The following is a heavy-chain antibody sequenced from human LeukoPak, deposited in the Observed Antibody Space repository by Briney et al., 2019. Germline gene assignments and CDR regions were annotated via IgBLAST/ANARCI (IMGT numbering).Heavy chain of an antibody. J-gene: IGHJ4*02. D-gene: IGHD3-22*01. CDR1: GGSISSYY. CDR2: IYYSGST. CDR3: AREGYYDSSGSFDY. V-gene: IGHV4-59*01. Sequence: SETLSLTCTVSGGSISSYYWSWIRQPPGKGLEWIGYIYYSGSTNYNPSLKSRVTISVDTSKNQFSLKLSSVTAADTAVYYCAREGYYDSSGSFDYWDQGTLVTVSS.